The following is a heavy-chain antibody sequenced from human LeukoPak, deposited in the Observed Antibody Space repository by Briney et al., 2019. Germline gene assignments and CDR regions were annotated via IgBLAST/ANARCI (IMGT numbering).Heavy chain of an antibody. J-gene: IGHJ4*02. CDR1: GFSFRDFW. Sequence: PGGSLRLSCAASGFSFRDFWMTWVRQAPGKGLEWVANINQGGGVKYYGDSVKGRFTISRDDAESSLYVQMNSLRDEDTAVYYCARFGYSGWNLEYWGQGTLVTVSS. CDR2: INQGGGVK. V-gene: IGHV3-7*01. CDR3: ARFGYSGWNLEY. D-gene: IGHD5-12*01.